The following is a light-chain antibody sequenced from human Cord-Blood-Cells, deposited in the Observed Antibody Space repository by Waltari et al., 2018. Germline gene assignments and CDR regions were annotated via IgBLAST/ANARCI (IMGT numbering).Light chain of an antibody. V-gene: IGKV3-20*01. CDR3: QQYGSSPLT. CDR2: GAS. CDR1: QSVSSSY. J-gene: IGKJ4*01. Sequence: EIGLTQSTGTLSLSPGERATLSCRASQSVSSSYLTWYQQKPGQAPRPLIYGASSRATGIPDRFSGSGSGTDFTFTISRLAPEDSAVYYCQQYGSSPLTFGGGTTVEIK.